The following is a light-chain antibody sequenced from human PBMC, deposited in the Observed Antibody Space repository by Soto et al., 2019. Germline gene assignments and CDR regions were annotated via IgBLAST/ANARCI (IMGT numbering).Light chain of an antibody. Sequence: DIVMTQSPDSLAVSLGERTTINCRSSQSVLHRSKRKNYLAWYQQKAGQPPKLLISWASTRESGVPDRFSGRGSGKIFPPTIRGRRAENGAIFNCQKYYSGGTFGQGPKVKI. J-gene: IGKJ1*01. CDR2: WAS. CDR3: QKYYSGGT. CDR1: QSVLHRSKRKNY. V-gene: IGKV4-1*01.